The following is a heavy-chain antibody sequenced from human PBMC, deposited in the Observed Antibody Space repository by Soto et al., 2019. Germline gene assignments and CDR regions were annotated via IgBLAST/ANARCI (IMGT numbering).Heavy chain of an antibody. D-gene: IGHD6-19*01. V-gene: IGHV4-34*01. Sequence: PSETLSLTCAVYGGSFSGYYWSWIRQPPGKGMERIGEINNSGSTNYNPSLKSRVTISVDTSKNQFSLKLSSVTVADTAVYYCARQQWLVLNAFDIWGQGTMVTVSS. CDR3: ARQQWLVLNAFDI. CDR1: GGSFSGYY. J-gene: IGHJ3*02. CDR2: INNSGST.